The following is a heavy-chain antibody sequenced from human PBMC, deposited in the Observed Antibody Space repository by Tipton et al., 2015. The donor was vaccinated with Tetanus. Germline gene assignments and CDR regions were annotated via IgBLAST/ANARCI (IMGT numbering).Heavy chain of an antibody. D-gene: IGHD3-10*01. V-gene: IGHV3-9*01. CDR3: VKEPHSGNYPPYYFDY. CDR2: VSWSGSIL. J-gene: IGHJ4*02. Sequence: RSLRLSCAASGFKFDQYAMHWVRQAPGKGLEWVSGVSWSGSILGYAESVQGRFDITRNNANQSLFLQMNSLRPEDTAFYYCVKEPHSGNYPPYYFDYWGQGVLVTVSS. CDR1: GFKFDQYA.